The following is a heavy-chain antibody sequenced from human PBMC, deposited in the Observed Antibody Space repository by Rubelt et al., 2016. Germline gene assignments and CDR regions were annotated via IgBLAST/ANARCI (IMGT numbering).Heavy chain of an antibody. CDR1: GGSFSGYY. Sequence: QVQLQESGPGLVKPSETLSLTCAVYGGSFSGYYWSWIRQPPGKGLEWIGEHNHSGSTNYNPSRKSRVTLSVDTSKIQFSLKRSSVTAADTAVYYCARGLRSGGDYWGQGTLVTVSS. D-gene: IGHD1-26*01. CDR3: ARGLRSGGDY. V-gene: IGHV4-34*01. CDR2: HNHSGST. J-gene: IGHJ4*02.